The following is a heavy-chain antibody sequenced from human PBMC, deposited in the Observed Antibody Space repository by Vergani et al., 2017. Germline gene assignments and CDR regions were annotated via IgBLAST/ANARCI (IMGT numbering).Heavy chain of an antibody. CDR3: ARDRSGSLFDY. V-gene: IGHV4-59*01. CDR2: VYYNGNT. CDR1: GASISNYY. D-gene: IGHD1-26*01. J-gene: IGHJ4*02. Sequence: QVQLQESGPGLVKPSETLSLTCAVSGASISNYYWSWIRQPPGKGLELIGYVYYNGNTNYNPSLKSRVTMSVDTPKNQFSLKLSSVTAADTAVYYCARDRSGSLFDYWGQGTLVTVSS.